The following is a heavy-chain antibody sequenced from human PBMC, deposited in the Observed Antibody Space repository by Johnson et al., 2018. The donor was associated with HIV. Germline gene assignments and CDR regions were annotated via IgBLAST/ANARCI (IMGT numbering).Heavy chain of an antibody. CDR3: PKDVLWFSHNRAFDI. CDR2: IRYDGSNK. J-gene: IGHJ3*02. CDR1: GFTFSSYG. V-gene: IGHV3-30*02. Sequence: VQVVESGGGLVQPGGSLRLSCAASGFTFSSYGMHWVRQAPGKGLEWVAFIRYDGSNKYSADSVKGRVTISRDNSKNTMYLQMNSLRAEDTAVYYCPKDVLWFSHNRAFDIWGHGTTVTVSS. D-gene: IGHD3-10*01.